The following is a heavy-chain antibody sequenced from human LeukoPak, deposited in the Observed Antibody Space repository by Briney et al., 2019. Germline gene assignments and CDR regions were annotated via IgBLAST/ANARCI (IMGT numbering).Heavy chain of an antibody. Sequence: PSQTLSLTCAVYGGSFSGYYWSWIRQPPGKGLEWIGEINHSGSTNYNPSLKSRVTISVDTSKNQFSLKLSSVTAADTAVYYCAREKSRVHYYGSGSTHAFDIWGQGIMVTVSS. CDR1: GGSFSGYY. J-gene: IGHJ3*02. CDR2: INHSGST. V-gene: IGHV4-34*01. CDR3: AREKSRVHYYGSGSTHAFDI. D-gene: IGHD3-10*01.